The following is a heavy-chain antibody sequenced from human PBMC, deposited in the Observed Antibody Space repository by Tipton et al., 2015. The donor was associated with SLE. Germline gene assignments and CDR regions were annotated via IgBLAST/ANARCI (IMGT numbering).Heavy chain of an antibody. J-gene: IGHJ4*02. D-gene: IGHD3-16*01. CDR3: ASRGGGGSHFDY. Sequence: TLSLTCIVSGVSITSGSYYWNWIRQPAGKGLEWIGRIHSSGGANTDFKSSLKSRVTMSIDTSKNQLSLKLTSVTAADTAVYFCASRGGGGSHFDYWGQGTLVSVSS. CDR1: GVSITSGSYY. V-gene: IGHV4-61*02. CDR2: IHSSGGANT.